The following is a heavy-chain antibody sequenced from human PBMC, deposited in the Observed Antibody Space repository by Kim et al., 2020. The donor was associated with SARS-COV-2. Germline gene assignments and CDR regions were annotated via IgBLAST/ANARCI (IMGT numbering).Heavy chain of an antibody. D-gene: IGHD3-9*01. CDR3: ARPYYDILTGPGGYYYYGMDV. V-gene: IGHV1-69*04. CDR1: GGTFSSYA. CDR2: IIPILGIA. J-gene: IGHJ6*02. Sequence: SVKVSCKASGGTFSSYAISWVRQAPGQGLEWMGRIIPILGIANYAQKFQGRVTITADKSTSTAYMELSSLRSEDTAVYYCARPYYDILTGPGGYYYYGMDVWGQGTTVTVSS.